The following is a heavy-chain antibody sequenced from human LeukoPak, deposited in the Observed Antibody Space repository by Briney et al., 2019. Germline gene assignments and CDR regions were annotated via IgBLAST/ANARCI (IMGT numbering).Heavy chain of an antibody. CDR2: IYYSGST. J-gene: IGHJ4*02. D-gene: IGHD4-23*01. CDR1: GGSISSGDYY. CDR3: ARDLLNEGNHLDY. V-gene: IGHV4-30-4*01. Sequence: SQTLSLTCTVSGGSISSGDYYWSWIRQPPGKGLEWIGYIYYSGSTYYNPSLKSRVTISVDTSKNQFSLKLSSVTAADTAVYFCARDLLNEGNHLDYWGQGTLVTVSS.